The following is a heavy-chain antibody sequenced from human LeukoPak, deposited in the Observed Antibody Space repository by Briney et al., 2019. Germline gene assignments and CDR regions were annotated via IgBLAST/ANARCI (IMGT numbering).Heavy chain of an antibody. CDR3: ASRITMVREHYYFDY. D-gene: IGHD3-10*01. J-gene: IGHJ4*02. CDR2: INHSGST. Sequence: SETLSLTCAVYGGSFSGYYWSWIRQPPGKGLEWIGEINHSGSTNYNPSLKSRVTISVDMSKNQFSLKLSSVTAADTAVYYCASRITMVREHYYFDYWGQGTLVTVSS. V-gene: IGHV4-34*01. CDR1: GGSFSGYY.